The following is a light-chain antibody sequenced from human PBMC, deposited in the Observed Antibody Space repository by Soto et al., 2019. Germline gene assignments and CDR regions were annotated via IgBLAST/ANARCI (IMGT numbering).Light chain of an antibody. Sequence: QSVLTQPPSASGSPGQSVTISCTGTSSDIGAYIYVSWYQQHPGTAPKLMISEVSRRPSGVPERFSGSKSGNTASLTVSGLQADDEAHYYCSSYPGSNNFVFGTGTKV. V-gene: IGLV2-8*01. CDR3: SSYPGSNNFV. CDR1: SSDIGAYIY. J-gene: IGLJ1*01. CDR2: EVS.